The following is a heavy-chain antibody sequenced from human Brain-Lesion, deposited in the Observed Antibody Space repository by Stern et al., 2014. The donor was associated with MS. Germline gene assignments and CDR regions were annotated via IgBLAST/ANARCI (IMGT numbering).Heavy chain of an antibody. J-gene: IGHJ6*02. V-gene: IGHV1-2*02. CDR3: ARDQRGITIFGVVTDYYYLGMDV. D-gene: IGHD3-3*01. CDR2: INPKHGGT. CDR1: GYIFTGYY. Sequence: VQLVESGAEVKKPGASVKVSCKTSGYIFTGYYIHWVRQAPGQGLEWMAWINPKHGGTKYAQKFQGRVTMSRYTSISTAYVELSSLTSDDTAVYYCARDQRGITIFGVVTDYYYLGMDVWGQGTTVTVSS.